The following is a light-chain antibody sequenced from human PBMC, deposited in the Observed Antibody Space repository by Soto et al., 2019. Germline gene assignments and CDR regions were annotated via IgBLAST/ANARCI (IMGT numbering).Light chain of an antibody. CDR3: AAWDDSLSGPV. J-gene: IGLJ1*01. CDR2: RNN. CDR1: SSNIGSNY. Sequence: QSVLTQPPSASGTPGQRVTISCSGSSSNIGSNYVYWYQQLPGTAPKLHIYRNNQRPSGVPDRFSGSKSGTSASLAISGLRSEDEADYYCAAWDDSLSGPVFGTGTKLTVL. V-gene: IGLV1-47*01.